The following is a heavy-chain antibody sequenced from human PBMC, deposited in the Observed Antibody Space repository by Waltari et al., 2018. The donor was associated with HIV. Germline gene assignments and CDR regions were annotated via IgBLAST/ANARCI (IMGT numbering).Heavy chain of an antibody. V-gene: IGHV3-48*01. J-gene: IGHJ4*02. Sequence: EVQLVESGGGLVQPGGSLRLSCAVSGLTFSSYSMSWVRQAPGKGLEWVSYISGSSSTIYYTDSVKGRFTISRDNAKNSLYLQMNSLRAEDTAVYYCARVVYDSSGYWFAYWGQGTLVTVSS. CDR2: ISGSSSTI. CDR3: ARVVYDSSGYWFAY. CDR1: GLTFSSYS. D-gene: IGHD3-22*01.